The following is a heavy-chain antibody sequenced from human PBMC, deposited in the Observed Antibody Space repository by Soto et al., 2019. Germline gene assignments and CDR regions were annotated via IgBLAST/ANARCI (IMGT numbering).Heavy chain of an antibody. CDR2: IYYSGST. D-gene: IGHD3-3*01. CDR3: ARDLGFWSGYPDNYGMDF. CDR1: GGSISSGCYD. Sequence: TLFLPCTVSGGSISSGCYDWSWIRQHPGKGLEWIGYIYYSGSTYYNPSLKSRVTISVDTSKNQFSLKLSSVTEADTAVYYCARDLGFWSGYPDNYGMDFWGQGTTVTVSS. J-gene: IGHJ6*02. V-gene: IGHV4-31*03.